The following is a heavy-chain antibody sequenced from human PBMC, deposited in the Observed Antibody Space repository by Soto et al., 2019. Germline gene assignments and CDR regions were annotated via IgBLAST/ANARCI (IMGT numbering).Heavy chain of an antibody. D-gene: IGHD3-16*01. CDR3: ARSWGWLDP. V-gene: IGHV4-39*01. CDR2: IYYTGST. J-gene: IGHJ5*02. CDR1: GGSISSYY. Sequence: SETLSLTCTVSGGSISSYYWGWIRQPPGKGLEWIGSIYYTGSTYQNPSLMSRVTISVDTSKNQFSLKMSSVTAADTAVYYCARSWGWLDPWGQGALVTVS.